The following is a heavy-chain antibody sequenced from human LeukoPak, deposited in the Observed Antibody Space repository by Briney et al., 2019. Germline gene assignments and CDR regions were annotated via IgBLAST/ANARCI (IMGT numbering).Heavy chain of an antibody. Sequence: GGSLRLSCAASGFTFSSYGMHWVRQAPGKGLEWVAVIWYDGNNRYYADSVKGRFTISRDNSKNTLYLQMNSLRAEDTAVYYCAREGYSSSWETYYFDYWGQGTLVTVSS. J-gene: IGHJ4*02. V-gene: IGHV3-33*01. D-gene: IGHD6-13*01. CDR2: IWYDGNNR. CDR1: GFTFSSYG. CDR3: AREGYSSSWETYYFDY.